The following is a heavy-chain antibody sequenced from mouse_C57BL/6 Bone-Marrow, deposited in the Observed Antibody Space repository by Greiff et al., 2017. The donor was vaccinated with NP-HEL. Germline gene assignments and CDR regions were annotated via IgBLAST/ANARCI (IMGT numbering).Heavy chain of an antibody. J-gene: IGHJ2*01. D-gene: IGHD3-2*02. Sequence: DVKLVESGGGLVKPGGSLKLSCAASGFTFSSYAMSWVRQTPEKRLEWVATISDGGSYTYYPDNVKGRFTISRDNAKNNLYLQMSHLKSEDTAMYYCARDLSSSGYGYWGQGTTLTVSS. V-gene: IGHV5-4*01. CDR3: ARDLSSSGYGY. CDR2: ISDGGSYT. CDR1: GFTFSSYA.